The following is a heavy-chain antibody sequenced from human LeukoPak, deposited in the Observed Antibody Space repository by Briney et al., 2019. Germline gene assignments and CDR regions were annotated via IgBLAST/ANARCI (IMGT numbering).Heavy chain of an antibody. D-gene: IGHD6-19*01. V-gene: IGHV3-30*02. CDR1: GFTFSSYG. CDR3: AKDVSGIAVAGLDY. CDR2: IRYDGSNK. Sequence: GGSLRLSCAASGFTFSSYGMHWVRQAPGKGLEWVAFIRYDGSNKYYADSVKGRFTISRDNSKNTLYLQMNSLRAEDTAVYYCAKDVSGIAVAGLDYWGQGPWSPSPQ. J-gene: IGHJ4*02.